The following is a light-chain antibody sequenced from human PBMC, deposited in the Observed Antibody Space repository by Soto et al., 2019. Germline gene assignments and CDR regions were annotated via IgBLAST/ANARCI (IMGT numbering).Light chain of an antibody. CDR2: RNT. CDR3: QSYDSSLSGI. V-gene: IGLV1-40*01. CDR1: SSNIGAGFD. Sequence: SVLTQPPSVSGAPGQRVTISRTGSSSNIGAGFDVHWYQQLPGTAPKLLIYRNTNRPSGVPDRFSGSRSGTSASLAITGLQAEDEADYYCQSYDSSLSGIFGGGTKLTVL. J-gene: IGLJ2*01.